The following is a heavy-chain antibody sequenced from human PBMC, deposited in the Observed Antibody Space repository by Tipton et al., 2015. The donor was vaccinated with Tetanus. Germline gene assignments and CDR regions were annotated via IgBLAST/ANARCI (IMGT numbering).Heavy chain of an antibody. Sequence: TLSLTCTVSGGSLNTFYWNWIRQPAGKGLEWIGRVYSSGSTNYNPSLKSRVTMSIDASKNQFSLELTSVTAADTAVYYCARDLRRYQQNNWFDPWGQGTLVTVSS. J-gene: IGHJ5*02. V-gene: IGHV4-4*07. CDR2: VYSSGST. CDR3: ARDLRRYQQNNWFDP. D-gene: IGHD2-2*01. CDR1: GGSLNTFY.